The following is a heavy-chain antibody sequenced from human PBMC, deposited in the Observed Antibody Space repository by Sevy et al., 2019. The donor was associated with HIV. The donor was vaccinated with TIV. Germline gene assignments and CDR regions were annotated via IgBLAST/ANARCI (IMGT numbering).Heavy chain of an antibody. CDR3: AKGFPQYYYDSSGYWN. Sequence: GGSLRLSCAASGFTFSSYGMHWVRQAPGKGLEWVAFIRYDGSNKYYADSVKGRITICRENSRNTLYPQMNSLRAEDTAVYYCAKGFPQYYYDSSGYWNWGQGTLVTVSS. CDR1: GFTFSSYG. D-gene: IGHD3-22*01. V-gene: IGHV3-30*02. J-gene: IGHJ4*02. CDR2: IRYDGSNK.